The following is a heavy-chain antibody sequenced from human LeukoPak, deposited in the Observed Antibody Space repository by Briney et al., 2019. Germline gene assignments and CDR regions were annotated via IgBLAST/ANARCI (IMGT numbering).Heavy chain of an antibody. Sequence: GGSLRLSCAASGFTFSSYDMHWVRQATGKGLEWVSAIDTAGDTYYPGSVKGRFTISRENARNALYLQMSSLRAGDTAVYYCARVTSDSSGFAYYFDFWGQGTLVTVSS. CDR2: IDTAGDT. CDR3: ARVTSDSSGFAYYFDF. V-gene: IGHV3-13*01. CDR1: GFTFSSYD. J-gene: IGHJ4*02. D-gene: IGHD3-22*01.